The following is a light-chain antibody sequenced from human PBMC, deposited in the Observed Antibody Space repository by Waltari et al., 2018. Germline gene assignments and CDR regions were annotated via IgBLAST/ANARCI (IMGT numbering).Light chain of an antibody. CDR3: QQSKIWPA. Sequence: LSGRASQGIGSDLAWYQQKPGQAPRLLIFGASTRATGVPARFSGGGSGTEFTLTISSLQSEDFGVYYCQQSKIWPAFGQGTKVEIK. CDR1: QGIGSD. V-gene: IGKV3-15*01. J-gene: IGKJ1*01. CDR2: GAS.